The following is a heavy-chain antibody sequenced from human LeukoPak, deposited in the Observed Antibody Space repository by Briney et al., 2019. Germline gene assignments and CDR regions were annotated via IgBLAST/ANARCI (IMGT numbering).Heavy chain of an antibody. Sequence: GASVKVSCKASGYTFTSYDIHWVRQATGQGLEWMGWMNPNSGNTGYAQKFQGRVTMTRNTSISTAYMELSSLRSEDTAVCYCARGGSSWYAENYFDYWGQGTLVTVSS. D-gene: IGHD6-13*01. CDR3: ARGGSSWYAENYFDY. J-gene: IGHJ4*02. CDR1: GYTFTSYD. V-gene: IGHV1-8*01. CDR2: MNPNSGNT.